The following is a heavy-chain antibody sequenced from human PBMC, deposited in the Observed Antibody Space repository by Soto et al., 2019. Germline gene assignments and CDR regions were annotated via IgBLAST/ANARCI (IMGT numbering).Heavy chain of an antibody. D-gene: IGHD6-13*01. J-gene: IGHJ4*02. CDR3: AMTSSSWYWYYSDY. CDR1: GGSMRPYY. V-gene: IGHV4-59*01. CDR2: IYYSGNT. Sequence: SETLSLTCTVSGGSMRPYYWTWIRQPPGKGLEWIGNIYYSGNTNYNPSLKSRVTISVDTPKNQFSLKLSSVTAADTAVYYCAMTSSSWYWYYSDYWGQGTLVTVSS.